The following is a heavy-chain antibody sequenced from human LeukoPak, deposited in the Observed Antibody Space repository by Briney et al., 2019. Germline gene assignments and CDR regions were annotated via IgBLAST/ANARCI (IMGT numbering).Heavy chain of an antibody. CDR1: GGSISSYY. J-gene: IGHJ4*02. D-gene: IGHD3-16*02. V-gene: IGHV4-59*01. Sequence: SETLSLTCTVSGGSISSYYWSWIRQPPGKGLEWIGYIYYSGSTNYNPSLKSRVTISVDTSKSQFSLKLRSVTAADTAVYYCARSASTFGGVIVSPRFYFDYWGQGTLVTVSS. CDR2: IYYSGST. CDR3: ARSASTFGGVIVSPRFYFDY.